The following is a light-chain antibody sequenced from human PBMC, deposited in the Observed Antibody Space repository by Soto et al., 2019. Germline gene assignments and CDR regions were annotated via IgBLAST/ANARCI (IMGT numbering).Light chain of an antibody. CDR1: QSISGW. J-gene: IGKJ2*03. CDR2: DAS. V-gene: IGKV1-5*01. CDR3: QQYKSLYS. Sequence: DIQMTQSLSTLSASVGDRVTITCRASQSISGWLAWYQQRPGKAPKLLIFDASRLESGVPSRFSGSESGTEFTLAISSLQPDDSATYYCQQYKSLYSFGQGTKLQI.